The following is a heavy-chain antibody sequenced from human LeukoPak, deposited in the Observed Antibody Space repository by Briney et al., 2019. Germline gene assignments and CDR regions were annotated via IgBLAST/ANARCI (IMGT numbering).Heavy chain of an antibody. CDR3: TTEPAGIYSYYGLDA. D-gene: IGHD2-2*01. Sequence: GASVKVSCKVSGYTLTELSMHWVRQSPGRGLEWMGAFDPEDGETIYAQTFQGRVAMTEDTSTDTAYMELSSLRSEDSAVYYCTTEPAGIYSYYGLDAWGQGTTVTVSS. CDR1: GYTLTELS. CDR2: FDPEDGET. J-gene: IGHJ6*02. V-gene: IGHV1-24*01.